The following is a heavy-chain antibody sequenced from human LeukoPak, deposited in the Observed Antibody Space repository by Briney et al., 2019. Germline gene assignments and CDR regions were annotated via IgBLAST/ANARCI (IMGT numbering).Heavy chain of an antibody. CDR2: LRYDGSKK. Sequence: GGPLSLSFGPSGFNFRRNGLPGSPKAPARGREGVPFLRYDGSKKFYGDSVRGRFTISRDNSKNTLYLQMNSLRADDTAVYYCARDFDDVNANYYYIPDYWGQGMLVTVSS. J-gene: IGHJ4*02. CDR1: GFNFRRNG. CDR3: ARDFDDVNANYYYIPDY. V-gene: IGHV3-30*02. D-gene: IGHD3-10*01.